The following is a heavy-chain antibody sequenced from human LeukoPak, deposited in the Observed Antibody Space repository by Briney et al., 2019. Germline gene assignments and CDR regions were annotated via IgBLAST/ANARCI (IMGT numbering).Heavy chain of an antibody. CDR1: GGSFSGYY. CDR3: ARLLLGSTVIDY. Sequence: PSETLSLTCAVYGGSFSGYYWSWIRQPPGKGLEWIGSMFYTGSTYYNPSLRPRVTLSVDTSKNQLSLNLKSGTAADTAVYFCARLLLGSTVIDYWGQGALVIVSS. CDR2: MFYTGST. J-gene: IGHJ4*02. D-gene: IGHD2-8*02. V-gene: IGHV4-34*12.